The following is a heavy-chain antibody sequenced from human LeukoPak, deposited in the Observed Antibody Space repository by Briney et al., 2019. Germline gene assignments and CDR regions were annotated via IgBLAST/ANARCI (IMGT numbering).Heavy chain of an antibody. CDR2: IKQDGSVR. V-gene: IGHV3-7*01. J-gene: IGHJ3*02. CDR3: ATLEDFDI. Sequence: GGSLRLSCAASGFTFSSYWMSWVRQAPGKGLEWVANIKQDGSVRYYVDSLKGRFTISRDNAKNSLYLQMNSLGVEDTAVYYCATLEDFDIWGQGTMVTVSS. CDR1: GFTFSSYW.